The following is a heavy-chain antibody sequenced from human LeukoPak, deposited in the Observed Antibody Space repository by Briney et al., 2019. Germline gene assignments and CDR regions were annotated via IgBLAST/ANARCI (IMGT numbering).Heavy chain of an antibody. Sequence: SETLSLTCTVSGGSISSGDYYWSWIRQPPGKGLEWIGYIYYSGSTYYSPSLKSRVAISVDPSKNQFSLKLSSVTAADTAVYYCANYCSSTSCHTRRAFDIWGQGTMVTVSS. J-gene: IGHJ3*02. CDR3: ANYCSSTSCHTRRAFDI. V-gene: IGHV4-39*01. CDR1: GGSISSGDYY. D-gene: IGHD2-2*02. CDR2: IYYSGST.